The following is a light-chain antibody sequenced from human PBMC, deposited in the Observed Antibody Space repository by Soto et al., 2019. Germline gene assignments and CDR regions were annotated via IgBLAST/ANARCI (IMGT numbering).Light chain of an antibody. J-gene: IGKJ1*01. CDR3: QQCYSSTWT. V-gene: IGKV1-39*01. CDR2: AAS. Sequence: DIQMTQSHSSLFPFVGDRTTIPARPIRTFFNFLNWYQQKPGKAPKLVIYAASNLQSGVPSRFSGSGSGTDFTLTISSLQPEDFATYFCQQCYSSTWTFGQGTKLEI. CDR1: RTFFNF.